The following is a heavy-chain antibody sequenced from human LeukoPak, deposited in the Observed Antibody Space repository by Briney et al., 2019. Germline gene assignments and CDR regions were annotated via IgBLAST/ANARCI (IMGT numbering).Heavy chain of an antibody. Sequence: GGSLRLSCAASGFTFDDYSMHWVRQAPGKGLEGGSGISWNSGSSVYADSVKGRFTISRDSAKNSLYLQMNSLRTEDTALYYCAKDRTYSAYAALDYWGQGTLVTVSS. CDR1: GFTFDDYS. J-gene: IGHJ4*02. CDR3: AKDRTYSAYAALDY. V-gene: IGHV3-9*01. D-gene: IGHD5-12*01. CDR2: ISWNSGSS.